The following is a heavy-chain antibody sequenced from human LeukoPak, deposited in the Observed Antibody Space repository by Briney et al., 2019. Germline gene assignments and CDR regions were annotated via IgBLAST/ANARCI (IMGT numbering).Heavy chain of an antibody. V-gene: IGHV3-33*08. CDR1: GFTFSSYG. CDR2: IRYDGSNK. D-gene: IGHD6-13*01. CDR3: ARDRYTSL. Sequence: GRSLRLSCAASGFTFSSYGMHWVRKAPGKGLEWVAFIRYDGSNKYYADSVKGRFTISRDNARDSLYLQMNSLRVEDTAVYYCARDRYTSLWGQGTLVTVSS. J-gene: IGHJ4*02.